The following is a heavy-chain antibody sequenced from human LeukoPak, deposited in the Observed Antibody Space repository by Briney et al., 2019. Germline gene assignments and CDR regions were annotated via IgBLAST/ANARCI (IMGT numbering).Heavy chain of an antibody. D-gene: IGHD3-3*01. Sequence: PGGSLRLSCAASGFTFSSYSMNWVRQAPGKGLEWVSAISGSGGSTYYADSVKGRFTISRDNSKNTLYLQMNSLRAEDTAVYYCAKNPYYDFWSGYPYYNWFDPWGQGTLVTVSS. CDR3: AKNPYYDFWSGYPYYNWFDP. J-gene: IGHJ5*02. CDR1: GFTFSSYS. V-gene: IGHV3-23*01. CDR2: ISGSGGST.